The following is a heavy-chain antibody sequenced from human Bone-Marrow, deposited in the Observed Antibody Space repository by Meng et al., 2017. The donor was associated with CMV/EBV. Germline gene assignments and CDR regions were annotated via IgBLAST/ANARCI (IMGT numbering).Heavy chain of an antibody. CDR1: GDSISSSNW. J-gene: IGHJ4*02. Sequence: SETLSLTCAVSGDSISSSNWWSWVRQPPGKGLEGIGEIYHSGSTNYNPSLKSRVTVSVDKSKNQFSLKVTSVTAADTAVYYCARVYCSSTSCQYFDYWGQGTLVTVSS. CDR2: IYHSGST. CDR3: ARVYCSSTSCQYFDY. V-gene: IGHV4-4*02. D-gene: IGHD2-2*01.